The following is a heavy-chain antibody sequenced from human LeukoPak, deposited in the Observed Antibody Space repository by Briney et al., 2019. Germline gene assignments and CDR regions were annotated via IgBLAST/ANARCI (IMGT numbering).Heavy chain of an antibody. D-gene: IGHD6-6*01. CDR1: GGTFSSYA. CDR3: AREKPYSSSSGAFDI. CDR2: IIPIFGTA. J-gene: IGHJ3*02. V-gene: IGHV1-69*13. Sequence: ASVKVSCKASGGTFSSYAISWVRQAPGQGLEWMGGIIPIFGTANYAQKFQGRVTITADESTSTAYMELSSLRSEDTAVYYCAREKPYSSSSGAFDIWGQGTMVTVSS.